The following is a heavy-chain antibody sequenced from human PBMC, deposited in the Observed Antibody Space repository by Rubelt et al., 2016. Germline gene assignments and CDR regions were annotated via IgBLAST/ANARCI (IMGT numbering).Heavy chain of an antibody. J-gene: IGHJ4*02. D-gene: IGHD6-13*01. CDR2: ISGSGGST. CDR3: AKETGEYSCSPFDY. V-gene: IGHV3-23*01. Sequence: GFTFSSYAMSWVRQAPGKGLEWVSGISGSGGSTYYADSVKGRFTISRDNSKNTLYLQLNTLRAEDTAVYYCAKETGEYSCSPFDYWGQGTLVTVSS. CDR1: GFTFSSYA.